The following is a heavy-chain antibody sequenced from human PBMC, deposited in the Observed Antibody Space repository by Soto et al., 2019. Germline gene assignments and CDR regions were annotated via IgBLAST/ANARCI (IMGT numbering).Heavy chain of an antibody. D-gene: IGHD2-15*01. CDR3: ARGVGGSWFDP. CDR1: GGSISSGDYY. V-gene: IGHV4-30-4*01. CDR2: IYYSGST. J-gene: IGHJ5*02. Sequence: PSETLSLTCTVSGGSISSGDYYWSWIRQPPGKGLEWIGYIYYSGSTYYNPSLKSRVTISVDTSKNQFSLKLSSVTAADTAVYYCARGVGGSWFDPWGQGTLVTVPS.